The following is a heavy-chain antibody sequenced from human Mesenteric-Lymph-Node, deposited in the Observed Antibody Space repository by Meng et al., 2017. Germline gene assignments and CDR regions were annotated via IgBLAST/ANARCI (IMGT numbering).Heavy chain of an antibody. J-gene: IGHJ4*02. CDR3: YGSGSYKRYYFDY. V-gene: IGHV4-38-2*02. CDR2: IYHSGST. Sequence: GSLRLSCTVSGYSISSGYYWGWIRQPPGKGLEWIGSIYHSGSTNYNPSLKSRVTISVDTSKNQFSLKLSSVTAADTAVYYCYGSGSYKRYYFDYWGQGTLVTVS. CDR1: GYSISSGYY. D-gene: IGHD3-10*01.